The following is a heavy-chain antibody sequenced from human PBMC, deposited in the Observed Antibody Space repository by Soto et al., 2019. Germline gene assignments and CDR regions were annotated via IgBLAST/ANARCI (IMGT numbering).Heavy chain of an antibody. V-gene: IGHV4-59*01. D-gene: IGHD3-10*01. CDR2: IYYSGST. J-gene: IGHJ4*02. CDR1: GGSIRTYS. Sequence: QVQLQESGPGLVKPSETLSLTCTVSGGSIRTYSWSWIRQPPGKGLEWIGYIYYSGSTNYNPSLKSRVTISVDTSKNQFSLKLSSVTAADTAVYYCARASYYYGSGSLKLFDYWGQGTLVTVSS. CDR3: ARASYYYGSGSLKLFDY.